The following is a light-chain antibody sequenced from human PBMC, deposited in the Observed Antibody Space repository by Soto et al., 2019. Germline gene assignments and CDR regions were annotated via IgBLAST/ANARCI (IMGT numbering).Light chain of an antibody. Sequence: EIVLTQSPGTLSLSPGERATLSCRASQSVSSSYLAWYQQKPGQAPRLLIYAASSRATGIPDRFSGSGSGTDFTLTIRRLEPEDFAVDYCQQYGSSPYTFGQGTKVEIK. J-gene: IGKJ2*01. CDR1: QSVSSSY. V-gene: IGKV3-20*01. CDR2: AAS. CDR3: QQYGSSPYT.